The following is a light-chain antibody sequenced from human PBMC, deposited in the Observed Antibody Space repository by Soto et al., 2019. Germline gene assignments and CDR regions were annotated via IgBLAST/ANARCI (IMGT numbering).Light chain of an antibody. J-gene: IGKJ5*01. CDR3: QQYGHSLPIS. CDR2: DAS. CDR1: QGISSA. Sequence: AIQLTQSPSSLSASVGDRVTITCRASQGISSALAWYQQKPGKAPKLLIYDASSLESGVPSRFSGSGSGTDFTLTISSLQPEDFAVYYCQQYGHSLPISFGQGTRL. V-gene: IGKV1-13*02.